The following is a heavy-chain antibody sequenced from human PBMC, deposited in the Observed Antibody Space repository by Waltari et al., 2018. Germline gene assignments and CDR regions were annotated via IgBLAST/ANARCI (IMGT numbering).Heavy chain of an antibody. V-gene: IGHV3-33*01. D-gene: IGHD2-2*01. CDR3: ARRGCSSTSCYLANWFDP. CDR1: GFTFSSYG. CDR2: IWYDGSNK. J-gene: IGHJ5*02. Sequence: QVQLVESGGGVVQPGRSLRLSCAASGFTFSSYGMHWVRQAPGKGLEWVAVIWYDGSNKYYADSVKGRFTISRDNSKDTLYLQMNSLRAEDTAVYYCARRGCSSTSCYLANWFDPWGQGTLVTVSS.